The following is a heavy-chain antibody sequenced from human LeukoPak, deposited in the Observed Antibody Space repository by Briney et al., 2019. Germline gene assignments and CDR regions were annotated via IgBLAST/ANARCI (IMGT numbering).Heavy chain of an antibody. Sequence: GGSLRLSRAASGFTFSSYGMSWVRQAPGKGLEWVSFNYSGGNTHYSDSVKGRFTISRDNSKNTLYLQMNSLRADDTAVYYCARRAGEYSHPYDYWGQGTLVTVSS. V-gene: IGHV3-23*01. CDR1: GFTFSSYG. J-gene: IGHJ4*02. D-gene: IGHD4-17*01. CDR2: NYSGGNT. CDR3: ARRAGEYSHPYDY.